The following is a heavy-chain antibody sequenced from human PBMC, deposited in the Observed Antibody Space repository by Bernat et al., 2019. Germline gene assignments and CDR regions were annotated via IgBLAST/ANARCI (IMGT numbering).Heavy chain of an antibody. Sequence: EVQLVESGGGLVKPGGSLRLSCAASGFTFSNAWMSWVRQAPGKGLEWVGRIKSKTDGGTTDYAAPVKGRFTNSRDDSKTTRYLQMNSLKTEDTAVYYCTTDPGATLATWGQGTLVTVSS. CDR2: IKSKTDGGTT. CDR1: GFTFSNAW. CDR3: TTDPGATLAT. V-gene: IGHV3-15*01. J-gene: IGHJ5*02. D-gene: IGHD1-26*01.